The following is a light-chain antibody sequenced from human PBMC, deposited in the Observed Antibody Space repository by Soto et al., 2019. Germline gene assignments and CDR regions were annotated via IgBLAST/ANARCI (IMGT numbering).Light chain of an antibody. V-gene: IGKV3-15*01. CDR1: QSVGTN. CDR2: GAS. J-gene: IGKJ4*01. CDR3: QRDSRWPFT. Sequence: EIVLTQSPATLSVSPGERATLSCRASQSVGTNLAWYQQKPGQAPRLLIYGASTRANGIPARFSGSGPGTEITHTLPSLRSPHFAPYYSQRDSRWPFTSGAGT.